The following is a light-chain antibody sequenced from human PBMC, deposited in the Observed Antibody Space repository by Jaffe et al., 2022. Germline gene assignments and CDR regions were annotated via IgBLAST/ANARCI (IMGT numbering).Light chain of an antibody. CDR1: QGVSGS. J-gene: IGKJ1*01. V-gene: IGKV3-15*01. CDR3: QQYNNWPWT. Sequence: DIVMTQSPATLSVSPGERATLSCRASQGVSGSLAWYQQKPGQAPRLLVFGASSRATGIPARFSGSGSGTEFTLTISTLQSEDFAVYYCQQYNNWPWTFGQGTKVEIK. CDR2: GAS.